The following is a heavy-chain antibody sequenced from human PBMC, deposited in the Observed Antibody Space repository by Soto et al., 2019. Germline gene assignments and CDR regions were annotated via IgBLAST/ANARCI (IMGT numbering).Heavy chain of an antibody. D-gene: IGHD3-22*01. V-gene: IGHV3-30*18. Sequence: QVQLVESGGGVVQPGRSLRLSCAASGFTFSSYGMHWVRQAPGKGLEWVAVISYDGSNKYYADSVKGRFTISRDNSKNTLYLQMNSLRAEDTAVYYCAKEAPSSMIVVVTGYYFDYWGQGTLVTVSS. J-gene: IGHJ4*02. CDR1: GFTFSSYG. CDR3: AKEAPSSMIVVVTGYYFDY. CDR2: ISYDGSNK.